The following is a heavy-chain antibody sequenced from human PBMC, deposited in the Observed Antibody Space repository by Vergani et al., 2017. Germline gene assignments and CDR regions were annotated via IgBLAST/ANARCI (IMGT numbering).Heavy chain of an antibody. Sequence: EVQLVPSGAEVKKPGESLKISCQGSGYSITNYWIACVRQRPGKGLEWMGIIYAGDSDVRYSPSFQGQVTMSVDKSLSTAYLPWSSLKASDTATYYCAKTHDFSSLYSSYNWFDPWGQGTQVTVSS. D-gene: IGHD3-3*01. CDR3: AKTHDFSSLYSSYNWFDP. J-gene: IGHJ5*02. CDR1: GYSITNYW. CDR2: IYAGDSDV. V-gene: IGHV5-51*03.